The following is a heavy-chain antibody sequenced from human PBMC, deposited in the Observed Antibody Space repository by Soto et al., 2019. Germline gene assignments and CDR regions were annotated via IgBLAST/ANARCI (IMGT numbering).Heavy chain of an antibody. Sequence: SVKVSCKASGGTFSSYTISWVRQAPGQGLEWMGRIIPILGIANYAQKFQGRVTITADKSTSTAYMELSSLRSEDTAVYYCARDRYCSSTSCYARPYYGMDVWG. V-gene: IGHV1-69*04. D-gene: IGHD2-2*01. CDR3: ARDRYCSSTSCYARPYYGMDV. J-gene: IGHJ6*02. CDR2: IIPILGIA. CDR1: GGTFSSYT.